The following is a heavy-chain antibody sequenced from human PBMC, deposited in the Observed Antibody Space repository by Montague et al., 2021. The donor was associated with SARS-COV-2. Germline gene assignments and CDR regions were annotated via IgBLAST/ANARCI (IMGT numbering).Heavy chain of an antibody. CDR1: GGSISSYY. V-gene: IGHV4-59*13. Sequence: SETLSLTCSVSGGSISSYYWSWIRQPPGKGLEWNGYIFHSGITDYNPSLKSRVTISVDMSKNQFSLQLNAVTAADSAVYYCARTEYNWNDWFDPWGQGTLVTVSS. CDR3: ARTEYNWNDWFDP. D-gene: IGHD1-20*01. J-gene: IGHJ5*02. CDR2: IFHSGIT.